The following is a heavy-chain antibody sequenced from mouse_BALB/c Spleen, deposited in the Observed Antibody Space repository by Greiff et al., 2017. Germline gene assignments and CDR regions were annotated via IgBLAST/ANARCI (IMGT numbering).Heavy chain of an antibody. CDR3: ARGGVGRYFDV. Sequence: VQLQQSGAELVRPGSSVKISCKASGYAFSSYWMNWVKQRPGQGLEWIGQIYPGDGDTNYNGKFKGKATLTADKSSSTAYMQLSSLTSEDSAVYFCARGGVGRYFDVWGAGTTVTVSS. D-gene: IGHD4-1*01. CDR2: IYPGDGDT. CDR1: GYAFSSYW. J-gene: IGHJ1*01. V-gene: IGHV1-80*01.